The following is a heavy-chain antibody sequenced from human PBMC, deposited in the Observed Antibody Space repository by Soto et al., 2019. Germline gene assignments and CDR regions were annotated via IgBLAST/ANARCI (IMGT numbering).Heavy chain of an antibody. CDR1: GFTFTSFA. D-gene: IGHD2-8*01. CDR3: ARRLTKTVSALGY. CDR2: ISENGVNK. V-gene: IGHV3-30*09. J-gene: IGHJ4*02. Sequence: GGSLRLSCSASGFTFTSFAIHWVRQAPGKGLEWVAVISENGVNKYSAESVRGRFVISRDNSKNTVELEMNSLRPEDTAIYFCARRLTKTVSALGYWGQGTLVT.